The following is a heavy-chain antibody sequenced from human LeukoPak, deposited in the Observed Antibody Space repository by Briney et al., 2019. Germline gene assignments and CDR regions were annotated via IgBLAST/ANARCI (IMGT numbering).Heavy chain of an antibody. CDR2: IYYSGST. Sequence: SETLSLTCTVSGGSISSYYWSWIRQPPGKGLEWIGYIYYSGSTNYNPSLKSRVTISVDTSKNQFSLKLSSATAADTAVYYCARETVTWFDYWGQGTLVTVSS. V-gene: IGHV4-59*01. CDR1: GGSISSYY. J-gene: IGHJ4*02. CDR3: ARETVTWFDY. D-gene: IGHD4-11*01.